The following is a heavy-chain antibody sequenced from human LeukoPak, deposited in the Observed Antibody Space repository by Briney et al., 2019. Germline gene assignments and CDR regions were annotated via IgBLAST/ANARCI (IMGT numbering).Heavy chain of an antibody. CDR1: GGSFSGYH. J-gene: IGHJ4*02. Sequence: SETLSLTCAVYGGSFSGYHWSWIRQPPGKGLEWIGEINHSGNTNYNPSLKSRVTISVDTSKNQFSLKLGSVTAADTAVYYCARETRIGVAGHYYFDYWGQGTLVTVSS. CDR3: ARETRIGVAGHYYFDY. V-gene: IGHV4-34*01. D-gene: IGHD6-19*01. CDR2: INHSGNT.